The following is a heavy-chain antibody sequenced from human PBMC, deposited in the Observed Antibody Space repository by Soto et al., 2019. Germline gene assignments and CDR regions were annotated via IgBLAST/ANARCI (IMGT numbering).Heavy chain of an antibody. V-gene: IGHV1-18*01. CDR3: SGWGPGTKMHAFDI. Sequence: ASVKVSCKASGYTFTSYGISWARQAPGQGLEWMGWISAYNGNTNYAQKLQGRVTMTTETSTSTAYMELRSLRSDDTAVYYFSGWGPGTKMHAFDIWGQGTVVPVS. D-gene: IGHD3-16*01. CDR2: ISAYNGNT. CDR1: GYTFTSYG. J-gene: IGHJ3*02.